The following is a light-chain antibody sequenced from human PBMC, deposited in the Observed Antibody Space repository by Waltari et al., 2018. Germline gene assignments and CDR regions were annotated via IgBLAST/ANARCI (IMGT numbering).Light chain of an antibody. V-gene: IGKV3-15*01. Sequence: EIVMTQSPATLSVSPGARATLSCRASQSVSSNLAWYQQKPGQAPRLLIYGASTRATGIPARFSGSGSGTEFTLTISSLQSEDFAVYYCQQYNNWPPGFTFGPGTKVDIK. CDR1: QSVSSN. CDR3: QQYNNWPPGFT. J-gene: IGKJ3*01. CDR2: GAS.